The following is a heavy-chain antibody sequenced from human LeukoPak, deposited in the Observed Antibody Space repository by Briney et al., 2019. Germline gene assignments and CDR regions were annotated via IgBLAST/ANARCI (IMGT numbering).Heavy chain of an antibody. D-gene: IGHD5-24*01. CDR2: IYYSGST. CDR3: ARASRWLQLGDY. Sequence: PLETLSLTCTVSGGSISSYYWSWIRQPPGKGLEWIGYIYYSGSTNYNPSLKSRVTISVDTSKNQFSLKLSSVTAADTAVYYCARASRWLQLGDYWGQGTLVTVSS. CDR1: GGSISSYY. J-gene: IGHJ4*02. V-gene: IGHV4-59*01.